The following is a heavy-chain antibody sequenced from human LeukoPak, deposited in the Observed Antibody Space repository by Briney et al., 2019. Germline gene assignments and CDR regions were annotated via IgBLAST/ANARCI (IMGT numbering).Heavy chain of an antibody. CDR2: IIPIFGTA. CDR3: ARALYVHPGSGWRQ. V-gene: IGHV1-69*05. D-gene: IGHD6-19*01. CDR1: GGTFSSYA. Sequence: SVKVSCKASGGTFSSYAISLVRQAPGQGLEWMGRIIPIFGTANYAQKFQGRVTITTDESTSTAYMELSSLRSEDTAVYYCARALYVHPGSGWRQWGQGTLVTLSS. J-gene: IGHJ4*02.